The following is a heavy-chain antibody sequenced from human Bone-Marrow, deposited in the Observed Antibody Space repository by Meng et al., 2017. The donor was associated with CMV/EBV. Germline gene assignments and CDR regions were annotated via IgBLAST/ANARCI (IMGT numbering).Heavy chain of an antibody. CDR2: INPNSGGT. CDR3: ARELYQLLLSQYNWFDP. Sequence: ASVKVSCKASGYTFTGYYMHWVRQAPGQGLEWMGWINPNSGGTNYAQKFQGRVTMTRDTSISTAYMELSRLRSDDTAVYYCARELYQLLLSQYNWFDPWGQATLVTVSS. V-gene: IGHV1-2*02. CDR1: GYTFTGYY. J-gene: IGHJ5*02. D-gene: IGHD2-2*01.